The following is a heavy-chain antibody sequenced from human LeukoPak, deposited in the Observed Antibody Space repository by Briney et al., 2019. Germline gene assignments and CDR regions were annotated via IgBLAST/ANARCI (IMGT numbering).Heavy chain of an antibody. CDR2: INPNSGGT. Sequence: GASVKVSCKASGYTFTGYYMHWVRQAPGQGLEWMGWINPNSGGTNYAQKFQGRVTMTRDTSISTAYMELSRLRSDDTAVYYCARGAATHSITMVRGVSNRANYFDYWGQGTLVTVSS. V-gene: IGHV1-2*02. CDR1: GYTFTGYY. CDR3: ARGAATHSITMVRGVSNRANYFDY. J-gene: IGHJ4*02. D-gene: IGHD3-10*01.